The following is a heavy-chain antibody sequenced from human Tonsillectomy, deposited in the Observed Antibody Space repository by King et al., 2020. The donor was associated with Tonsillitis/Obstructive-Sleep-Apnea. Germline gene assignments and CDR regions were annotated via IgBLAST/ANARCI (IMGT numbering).Heavy chain of an antibody. J-gene: IGHJ5*02. CDR2: ISYDGSNK. CDR3: AKDGSYGPPGTEVYPWFDP. V-gene: IGHV3-30*18. D-gene: IGHD1-1*01. Sequence: VQLVESGGGVVQPGRSLRLSCAASGFTFSYYDMHWVRQAPGKGLEWMAVISYDGSNKYYADSVQGRFTISRDNSKNTLYLQMNSLRTEDTAVYYWAKDGSYGPPGTEVYPWFDPSGQGTLVTVSS. CDR1: GFTFSYYD.